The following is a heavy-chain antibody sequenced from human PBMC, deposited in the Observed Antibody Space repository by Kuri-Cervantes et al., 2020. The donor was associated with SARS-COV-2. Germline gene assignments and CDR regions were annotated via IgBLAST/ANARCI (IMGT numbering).Heavy chain of an antibody. CDR2: INSDGSST. Sequence: GGSLRLSCAASGFTFSSHWMYWVRQAPGKGLVWVSRINSDGSSTSYADSVKGRFTISRDNSKNTLYLQMNSLRAEDTAVYYCAGVPRGSFDYWGQGTLVTVSS. V-gene: IGHV3-74*01. CDR1: GFTFSSHW. D-gene: IGHD1-26*01. CDR3: AGVPRGSFDY. J-gene: IGHJ4*02.